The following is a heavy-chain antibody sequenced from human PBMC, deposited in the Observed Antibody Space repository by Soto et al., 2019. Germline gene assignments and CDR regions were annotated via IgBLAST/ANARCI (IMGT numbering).Heavy chain of an antibody. J-gene: IGHJ6*03. Sequence: PSETLSLTCTVYGGSISSYYWSWIRQPPGKGLEWIGYIYYSGSTNYNPSLKSRVTISVDTSKNQFSLKLSSVTAADTAVYYCARLEAVAGTTYYYYYMDVWGKGTTVTVSS. D-gene: IGHD6-19*01. V-gene: IGHV4-59*01. CDR2: IYYSGST. CDR1: GGSISSYY. CDR3: ARLEAVAGTTYYYYYMDV.